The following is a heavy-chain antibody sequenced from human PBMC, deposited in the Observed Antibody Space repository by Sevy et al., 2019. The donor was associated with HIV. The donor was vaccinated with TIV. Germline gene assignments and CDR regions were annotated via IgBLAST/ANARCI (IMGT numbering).Heavy chain of an antibody. V-gene: IGHV3-7*01. Sequence: GGSLRLSCAASGFTFSNYWMSWVRQAPGKGLEWVANIKQGGSEKYYVDSVKGRFTISRDDAKNSLYLQMNSLRVEDTAVYYCARGGDDGAFDIWGQGTMVTVSS. CDR2: IKQGGSEK. J-gene: IGHJ3*02. D-gene: IGHD2-21*02. CDR1: GFTFSNYW. CDR3: ARGGDDGAFDI.